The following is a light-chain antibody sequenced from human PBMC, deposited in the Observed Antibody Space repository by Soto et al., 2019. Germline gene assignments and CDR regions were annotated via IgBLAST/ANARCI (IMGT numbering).Light chain of an antibody. J-gene: IGLJ2*01. Sequence: QSVLTQPPSVSAAPGQKVTISCSGSSSNIGNNYVSWYQQLPGTAPKLLIYENNKRPSGIPDRFSGFKSGTSATLGITGLQTGDEADYYCGTWDSSLSSYVVFGGGTKVTVL. CDR3: GTWDSSLSSYVV. V-gene: IGLV1-51*02. CDR2: ENN. CDR1: SSNIGNNY.